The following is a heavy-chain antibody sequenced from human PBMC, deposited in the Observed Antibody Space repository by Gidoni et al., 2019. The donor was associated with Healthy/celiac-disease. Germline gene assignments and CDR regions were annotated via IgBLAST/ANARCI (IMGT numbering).Heavy chain of an antibody. CDR1: GYTFTSYA. J-gene: IGHJ4*02. CDR3: ARESDIVVVVAATPGLDY. V-gene: IGHV1-3*01. CDR2: INAGNGNT. D-gene: IGHD2-15*01. Sequence: QVQLVQSGAEVKKPGASVKVSCKASGYTFTSYARHWVRQAPGQRLEWMGWINAGNGNTKYSQKFQGRVTITRDTSASTAYMELSSLRSEDTAVYYCARESDIVVVVAATPGLDYWGQGTLVTVSS.